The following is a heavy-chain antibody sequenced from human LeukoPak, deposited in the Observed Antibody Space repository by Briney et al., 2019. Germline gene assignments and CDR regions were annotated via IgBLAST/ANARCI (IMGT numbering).Heavy chain of an antibody. Sequence: SQTLSLTCTVSSGSISSGGYYWNWIRQPPGKGLEWIGYIYYSGSTYYNPSLKSRVTMSVDTSKNTAVYYCARVAAEQWLVGRELYYFDYWGQGTLVTVSS. D-gene: IGHD6-19*01. J-gene: IGHJ4*02. CDR3: LYYFDY. CDR1: SGSISSGGYY. CDR2: IYYSGST. V-gene: IGHV4-30-4*08.